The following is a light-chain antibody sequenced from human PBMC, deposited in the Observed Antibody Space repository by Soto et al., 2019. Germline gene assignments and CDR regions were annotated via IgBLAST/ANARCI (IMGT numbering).Light chain of an antibody. CDR1: SSDVGGYNY. V-gene: IGLV2-14*01. CDR3: SSYTSSSTVV. J-gene: IGLJ2*01. CDR2: DVS. Sequence: QSALTQPASVSGSPGQSITISCTGTSSDVGGYNYVSWYQQHPGKAPKLMIYDVSNRPSGVSNHFSVSRSGNTASLTISGLQAEDEADYYCSSYTSSSTVVFGGGTKVTVL.